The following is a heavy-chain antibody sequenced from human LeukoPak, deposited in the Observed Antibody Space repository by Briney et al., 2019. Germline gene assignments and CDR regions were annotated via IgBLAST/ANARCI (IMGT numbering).Heavy chain of an antibody. CDR1: GFTFSSLA. D-gene: IGHD5-12*01. V-gene: IGHV3-23*01. Sequence: PGGSLRLSCAASGFTFSSLAMGWVRQAPGKGLEWVSVISDSGGTTYYADSVKGRFTISRDNSKNTLYLQMNSLRAEDTAVYYCVRSGYDLLDYWGQGTLVTVSS. J-gene: IGHJ4*02. CDR3: VRSGYDLLDY. CDR2: ISDSGGTT.